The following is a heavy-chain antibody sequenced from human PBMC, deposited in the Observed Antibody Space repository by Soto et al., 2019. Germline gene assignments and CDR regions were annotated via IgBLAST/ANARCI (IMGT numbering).Heavy chain of an antibody. CDR2: INAGNGNT. J-gene: IGHJ6*02. V-gene: IGHV1-3*01. Sequence: ASVKVSCKASGYTLTSYAMHWVRQAPGQRLEWMGWINAGNGNTKYSQKFQGRVTITRDTSASTAYMELSSLRSEDTAVYYCARDDGYSYGLYYYYGMDVWGQGTTVTVSS. D-gene: IGHD5-18*01. CDR3: ARDDGYSYGLYYYYGMDV. CDR1: GYTLTSYA.